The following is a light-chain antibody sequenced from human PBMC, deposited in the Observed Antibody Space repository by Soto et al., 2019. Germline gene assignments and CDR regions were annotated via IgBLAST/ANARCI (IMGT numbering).Light chain of an antibody. CDR2: GES. Sequence: EVVLTHSPATLSASPGKRASLTCRASQSISSDLAWYQQRPGQAPRLLIYGESTRATGVPARFSVSRSGTEFTLTISGLQSEDFAIYFCQRYSRWPPLTFGGGTKVEI. V-gene: IGKV3-15*01. CDR1: QSISSD. J-gene: IGKJ4*02. CDR3: QRYSRWPPLT.